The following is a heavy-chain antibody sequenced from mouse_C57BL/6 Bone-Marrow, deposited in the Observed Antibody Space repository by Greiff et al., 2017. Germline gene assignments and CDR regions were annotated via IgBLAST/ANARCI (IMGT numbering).Heavy chain of an antibody. V-gene: IGHV5-17*01. D-gene: IGHD1-1*01. CDR3: AYYCSSCGYWYFDV. CDR2: ISSGSSTI. CDR1: GFTFSDYG. Sequence: EVMLVESGGGLVKPGGSLKLSCAASGFTFSDYGMHWVRQAPEKGLEWVAYISSGSSTIYYADTVKGRFTISRDNAKNTLFLQMTSLRSEDTAMDYCAYYCSSCGYWYFDVWGRGTTVTVSS. J-gene: IGHJ1*03.